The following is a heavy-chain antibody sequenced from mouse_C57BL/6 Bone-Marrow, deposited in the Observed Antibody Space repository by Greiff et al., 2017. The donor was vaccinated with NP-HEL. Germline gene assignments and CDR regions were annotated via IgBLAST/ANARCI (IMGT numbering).Heavy chain of an antibody. V-gene: IGHV1-9*01. CDR3: ARSTTVVADYAMDY. D-gene: IGHD1-1*01. CDR2: ILPGSGST. J-gene: IGHJ4*01. Sequence: QVQLKQSGAELMKPGASVKLSCKATGYTFTGYWLEWVKQRPGPGLAWIGEILPGSGSTNYNEKFKGKATFTADTSSNTAYMQLSSLTTEDSAIDYCARSTTVVADYAMDYWGQGTSVTVSS. CDR1: GYTFTGYW.